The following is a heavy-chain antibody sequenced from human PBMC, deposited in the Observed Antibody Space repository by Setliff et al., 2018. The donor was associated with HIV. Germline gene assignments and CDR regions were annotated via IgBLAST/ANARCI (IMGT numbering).Heavy chain of an antibody. Sequence: PSETLSLTCTVSGGSISSYYWSWIRQPPGKGLEWIGYIYYSGSTNYNPSLKSRVTISVDTAKNQFSLKLSSVTAADTAVYYCARLRGSYDFSNWFDPWGQGTQVTISS. V-gene: IGHV4-59*01. J-gene: IGHJ5*02. CDR3: ARLRGSYDFSNWFDP. CDR1: GGSISSYY. D-gene: IGHD3-3*01. CDR2: IYYSGST.